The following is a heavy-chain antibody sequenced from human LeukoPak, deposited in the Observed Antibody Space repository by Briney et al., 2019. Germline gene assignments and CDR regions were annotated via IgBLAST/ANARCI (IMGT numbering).Heavy chain of an antibody. CDR2: ISIYNGNT. CDR1: GYTFTSYG. Sequence: GASVKVSCKASGYTFTSYGVSWVRQAPGQGLEWMGWISIYNGNTNYAQNLQGRVTMTTDTSTSTAYMELRSLRSDDTAVYYCARDRSGTYWFDPWGQGTLVTVSS. CDR3: ARDRSGTYWFDP. J-gene: IGHJ5*02. D-gene: IGHD1-14*01. V-gene: IGHV1-18*01.